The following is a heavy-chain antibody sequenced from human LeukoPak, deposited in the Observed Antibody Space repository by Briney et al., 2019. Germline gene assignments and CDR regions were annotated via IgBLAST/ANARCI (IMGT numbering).Heavy chain of an antibody. CDR3: GRGFCRGEICQIFPY. D-gene: IGHD3-3*01. Sequence: SETLSLTCTVSGDSLNNYYSSCIRQTPQKGLEWIGYMSFSGRTDYPPPLKSRVPMSIDTSKNKFSLRMTSVTPPHTGLYCCGRGFCRGEICQIFPYCGQGALVTVSS. V-gene: IGHV4-59*01. CDR1: GDSLNNYY. CDR2: MSFSGRT. J-gene: IGHJ4*02.